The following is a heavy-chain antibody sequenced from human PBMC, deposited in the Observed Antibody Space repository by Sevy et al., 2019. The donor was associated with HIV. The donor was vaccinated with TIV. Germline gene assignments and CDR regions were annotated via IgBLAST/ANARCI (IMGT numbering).Heavy chain of an antibody. D-gene: IGHD2-2*01. CDR1: GFTFDDYA. V-gene: IGHV3-9*01. CDR3: AKGHAFSTYAALEY. J-gene: IGHJ4*02. Sequence: GGSLRISCAASGFTFDDYAMSWVRQVPGKGLEWVATISSNSATVNYVDSVKGRFTISRDNAKNSLYLQMNSLRPEDTDFYYCAKGHAFSTYAALEYWGQGALVTVSS. CDR2: ISSNSATV.